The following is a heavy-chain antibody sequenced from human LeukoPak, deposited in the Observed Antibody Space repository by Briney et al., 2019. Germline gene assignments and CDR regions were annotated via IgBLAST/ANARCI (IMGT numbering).Heavy chain of an antibody. Sequence: PGGSLRLSCAASGFTFDDYAMHWVRQAPGKGLEWVSGISWNSGSIGYADSVKGRFTISRDNAKNSLYLQMNSLRAEDTALYYCARGGYSGYNDAFDIWGQGTMVTVSS. CDR3: ARGGYSGYNDAFDI. CDR2: ISWNSGSI. V-gene: IGHV3-9*01. CDR1: GFTFDDYA. J-gene: IGHJ3*02. D-gene: IGHD5-12*01.